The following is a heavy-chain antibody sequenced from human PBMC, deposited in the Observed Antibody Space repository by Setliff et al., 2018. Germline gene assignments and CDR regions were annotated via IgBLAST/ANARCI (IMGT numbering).Heavy chain of an antibody. Sequence: SVKVSCKASGGAFSNYGITWVRQAPGQGLEWMGGIIPIFGTTTYPQKFQGRVTITTDESTSTGYMELSSLSSEDTAVHYCARESVVVVTTTNYYYYMDVWGEGTTVTVSS. D-gene: IGHD2-21*02. CDR3: ARESVVVVTTTNYYYYMDV. CDR2: IIPIFGTT. V-gene: IGHV1-69*05. J-gene: IGHJ6*03. CDR1: GGAFSNYG.